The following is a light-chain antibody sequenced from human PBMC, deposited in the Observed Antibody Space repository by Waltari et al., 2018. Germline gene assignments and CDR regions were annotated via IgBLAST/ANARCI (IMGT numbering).Light chain of an antibody. Sequence: DIQMTQSPSSLSASVGDRVTITCRASHTITTYLNWYQQKPGKAPNLLIYAASSLQSGVPSRFSGSGSGTEFTLTISSLRPEDFATDYWQQTNTGPLTVGGGTKVEIK. CDR3: QQTNTGPLT. CDR2: AAS. CDR1: HTITTY. J-gene: IGKJ4*01. V-gene: IGKV1-39*01.